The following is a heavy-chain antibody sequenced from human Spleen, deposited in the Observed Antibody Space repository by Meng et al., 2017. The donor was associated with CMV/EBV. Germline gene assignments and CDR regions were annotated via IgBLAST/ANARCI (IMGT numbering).Heavy chain of an antibody. CDR2: IYWNDDK. D-gene: IGHD2-15*01. J-gene: IGHJ4*02. CDR1: VFSLSTSVVG. CDR3: AHRPWAAYDY. Sequence: CTFSVFSLSTSVVGVGCIRQPPGTALEWLALIYWNDDKRYSPSLKSRLTITKDTSTNQVVLTMTNMDPVDTATYYCAHRPWAAYDYWGQGTLVTVSS. V-gene: IGHV2-5*01.